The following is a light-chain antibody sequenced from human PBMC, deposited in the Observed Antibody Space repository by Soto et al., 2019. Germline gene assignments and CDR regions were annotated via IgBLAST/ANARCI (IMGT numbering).Light chain of an antibody. J-gene: IGLJ3*02. CDR2: EVS. CDR1: SSDVGGYNY. V-gene: IGLV2-14*01. Sequence: QSALTQPASVSGSPGQSITISCTGTSSDVGGYNYVSWYQQHPGKAPKLMIYEVSNRPSGVSSRFSGSKSGNTASLTISGLQADDEADYYCFSYTNSGARVFGGGTKLTVL. CDR3: FSYTNSGARV.